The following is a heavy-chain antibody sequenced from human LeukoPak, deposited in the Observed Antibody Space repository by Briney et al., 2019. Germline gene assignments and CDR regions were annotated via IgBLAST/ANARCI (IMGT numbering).Heavy chain of an antibody. CDR1: GFTFSSSA. V-gene: IGHV3-23*01. J-gene: IGHJ4*02. Sequence: GGSLRLSCAASGFTFSSSAMNWVRQAPGKGLQWVSAISGSGGSTYYADSVKGRFTISRDNSKNTLYLQMYSLRAEDTAVYYCAKDPRRYSRTGGYFDYWGQGTLVTVSS. D-gene: IGHD6-13*01. CDR2: ISGSGGST. CDR3: AKDPRRYSRTGGYFDY.